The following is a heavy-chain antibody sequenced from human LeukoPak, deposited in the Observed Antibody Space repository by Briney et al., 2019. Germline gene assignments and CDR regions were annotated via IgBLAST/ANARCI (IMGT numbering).Heavy chain of an antibody. Sequence: GGSLRLSCAASGFTFSSYAMSWVRQAPGKGLEWVSAISGSGGSTYYADSVKGRFTISRDNSKNTMYLQMNSLRAEDTAVYYCEKRVSSGYHRYFDYWGQGTLVTVSS. D-gene: IGHD3-22*01. J-gene: IGHJ4*02. CDR2: ISGSGGST. CDR3: EKRVSSGYHRYFDY. V-gene: IGHV3-23*01. CDR1: GFTFSSYA.